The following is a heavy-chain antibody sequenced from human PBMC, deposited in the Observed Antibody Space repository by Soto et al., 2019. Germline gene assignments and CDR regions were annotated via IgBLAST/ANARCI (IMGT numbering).Heavy chain of an antibody. D-gene: IGHD3-9*01. CDR1: GGSVSSGSYY. CDR2: IYYSGST. CDR3: ARDQRYFDWSSIDY. J-gene: IGHJ4*02. V-gene: IGHV4-61*01. Sequence: SETLSLTCTVSGGSVSSGSYYWSWIRQPPGKGLEWSGYIYYSGSTNYNPSLKRRVTISVDTSKNQFSLKLSSVTAADTAVYYCARDQRYFDWSSIDYWGQGTLVTVSS.